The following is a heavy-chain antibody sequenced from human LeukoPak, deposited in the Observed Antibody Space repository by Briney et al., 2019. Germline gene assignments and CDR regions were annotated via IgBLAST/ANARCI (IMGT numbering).Heavy chain of an antibody. CDR2: ISAYNGNT. V-gene: IGHV1-18*01. J-gene: IGHJ4*02. CDR1: GYTFTSYG. D-gene: IGHD4-17*01. Sequence: ASVKVSFTASGYTFTSYGISWVRQAPGQGLEWMGWISAYNGNTNYAQKLQGRVTMTTDTSTSTAYMELRSLRSDDTAVYYCARTPVGFNTVTPTDVRYWGQGTLVTVSS. CDR3: ARTPVGFNTVTPTDVRY.